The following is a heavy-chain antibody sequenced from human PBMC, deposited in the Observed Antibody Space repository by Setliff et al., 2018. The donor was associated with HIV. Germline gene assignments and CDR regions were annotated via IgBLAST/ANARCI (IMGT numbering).Heavy chain of an antibody. CDR3: ARVGEMATIGYSYYYMDV. CDR1: GVTFRRFA. J-gene: IGHJ6*03. Sequence: SVKVSCKASGVTFRRFALSWVRQAPGQGLEWMGGIIPMFGTTNYAQKFQGRVTMTADESTSTVYMELTSLRFEDTAVYYCARVGEMATIGYSYYYMDVWGKGTTVTVSS. CDR2: IIPMFGTT. V-gene: IGHV1-69*13. D-gene: IGHD5-12*01.